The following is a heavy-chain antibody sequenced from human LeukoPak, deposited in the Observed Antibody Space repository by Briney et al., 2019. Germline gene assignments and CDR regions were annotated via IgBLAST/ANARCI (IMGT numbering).Heavy chain of an antibody. V-gene: IGHV1-18*01. D-gene: IGHD3-9*01. CDR1: GYTFTSYG. CDR3: GTYYDILTGSDRDAFDI. J-gene: IGHJ3*02. CDR2: ISAYNGNT. Sequence: ASVKVSCKASGYTFTSYGISWVRQAPGQGLEWMGWISAYNGNTNYAQKLQGRVTMTTDTSTSTAYMELRSLRSDDTAVYYCGTYYDILTGSDRDAFDIWGQGTMVTVSS.